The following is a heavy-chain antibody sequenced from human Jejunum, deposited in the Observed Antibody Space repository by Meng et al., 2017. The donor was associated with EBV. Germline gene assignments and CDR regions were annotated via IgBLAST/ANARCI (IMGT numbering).Heavy chain of an antibody. CDR3: ARGPDHSKQGY. V-gene: IGHV4-34*01. CDR2: ISDNEGT. CDR1: DGSFSGYY. Sequence: QVQIHQWGAGVLKRSETLSLICAVDDGSFSGYYWSWFRQPPGKGLEWIGEISDNEGTKYNPSLKSRVTVSLDTSKNQFSLRLSSVTAADTALYYCARGPDHSKQGYWGQGTLVTVSS. D-gene: IGHD1-14*01. J-gene: IGHJ4*02.